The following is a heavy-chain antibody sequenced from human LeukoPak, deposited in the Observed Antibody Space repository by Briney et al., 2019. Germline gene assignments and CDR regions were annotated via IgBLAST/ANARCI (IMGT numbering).Heavy chain of an antibody. D-gene: IGHD3-10*02. CDR1: GLTFSSYE. CDR2: ISSSGSTI. CDR3: AELGITMIGGV. J-gene: IGHJ6*04. V-gene: IGHV3-48*03. Sequence: GGSLRLSCAASGLTFSSYEMNWVRQAPGKGLEWVPKISSSGSTIYYYADSVKGRFTISRDNAKNSLYLQMNSLRAEDTAVYYCAELGITMIGGVWGKGTTVTISS.